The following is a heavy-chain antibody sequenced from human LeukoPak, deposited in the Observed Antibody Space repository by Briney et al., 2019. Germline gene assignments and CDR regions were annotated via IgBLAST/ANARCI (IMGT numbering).Heavy chain of an antibody. CDR3: TAMGNWFDP. V-gene: IGHV3-9*01. J-gene: IGHJ5*02. D-gene: IGHD5-18*01. Sequence: GGSLRLSCAASGFTFDDYAFHWVRQAPGKGLEWVSGISWNSGSIGYADSVKGRFTISRDNAKNSLYLQMNSLRAEDTAWYYCTAMGNWFDPWGQGTLVTASS. CDR1: GFTFDDYA. CDR2: ISWNSGSI.